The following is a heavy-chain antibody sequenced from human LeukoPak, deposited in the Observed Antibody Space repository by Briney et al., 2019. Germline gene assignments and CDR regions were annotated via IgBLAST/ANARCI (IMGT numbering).Heavy chain of an antibody. Sequence: GSSVKVSCKASGYTFTSSDINWVRQAPGQGFEWMGWINPASGNTGYAQKFQGRVTLTRNTSITTAYMELTGLDSDDTAVYYCARDVSRGWFRFYWGQGTLVTVSS. CDR3: ARDVSRGWFRFY. V-gene: IGHV1-8*02. CDR2: INPASGNT. CDR1: GYTFTSSD. D-gene: IGHD6-19*01. J-gene: IGHJ4*02.